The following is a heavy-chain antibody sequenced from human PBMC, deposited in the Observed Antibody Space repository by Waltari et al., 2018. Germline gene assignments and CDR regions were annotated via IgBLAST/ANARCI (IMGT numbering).Heavy chain of an antibody. CDR2: INHSGST. CDR1: GFIFSNFG. CDR3: ARDAQWGLLGY. J-gene: IGHJ4*02. D-gene: IGHD2-15*01. V-gene: IGHV4-4*02. Sequence: QVQLVESGGGVVQPGRSLRLSCTASGFIFSNFGMQWVRQAPGKGLEWIGEINHSGSTNYNPSLKSRVTISVDTSKNQFSLKLSSVTAADTAVYYCARDAQWGLLGYWGQGTLVTVSS.